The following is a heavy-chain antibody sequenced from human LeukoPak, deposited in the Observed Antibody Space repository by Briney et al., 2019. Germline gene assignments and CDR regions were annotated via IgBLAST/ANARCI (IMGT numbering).Heavy chain of an antibody. V-gene: IGHV1-69*05. CDR3: ARGRYYYGSGSYYYYYMDV. J-gene: IGHJ6*03. Sequence: SVKVSCKASGCTFSSYAISWVRQAPGQGLEWMGGMIPIFGTANYAQKFQGRVTITTDESTSTAYMELSSLRSEDTAVYYCARGRYYYGSGSYYYYYMDVWGKGTTVTVSS. D-gene: IGHD3-10*01. CDR1: GCTFSSYA. CDR2: MIPIFGTA.